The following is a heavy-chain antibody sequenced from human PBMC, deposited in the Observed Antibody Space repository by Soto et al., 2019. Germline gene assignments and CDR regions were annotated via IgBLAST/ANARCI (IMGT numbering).Heavy chain of an antibody. CDR1: GGSISSSTYY. CDR3: ARLGNPQKRYCTNGICYAFDY. V-gene: IGHV4-39*01. J-gene: IGHJ4*02. D-gene: IGHD2-8*01. Sequence: SETLSLTCTVSGGSISSSTYYFYWGWIRQPPGKGLEWIGSISYSGTTYYNPSLKSRVAISVDTSKNQFSLKLSSVTAADTAAYYCARLGNPQKRYCTNGICYAFDYWGQGTLVTVSS. CDR2: ISYSGTT.